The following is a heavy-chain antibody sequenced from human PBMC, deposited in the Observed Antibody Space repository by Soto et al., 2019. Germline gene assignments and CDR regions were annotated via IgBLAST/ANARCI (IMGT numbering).Heavy chain of an antibody. CDR1: RYTFTGYF. Sequence: QVQLVQSGAEVKKPGASVNISCQASRYTFTGYFIHWVRQAPGLGLEWLGWINSDSGDTEYAQNFQDWVTMTRDTSISTVYMERMRLRSDDTAVYFCAFSMGYSYGYDSWGQGTLVTVSS. V-gene: IGHV1-2*04. CDR3: AFSMGYSYGYDS. CDR2: INSDSGDT. J-gene: IGHJ4*02. D-gene: IGHD5-18*01.